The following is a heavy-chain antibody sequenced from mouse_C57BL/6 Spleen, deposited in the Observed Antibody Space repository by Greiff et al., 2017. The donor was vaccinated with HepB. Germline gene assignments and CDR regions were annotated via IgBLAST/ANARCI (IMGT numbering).Heavy chain of an antibody. CDR3: ARNPSYDYWYFDV. Sequence: VHLVESGPGLVAPSQSLSITCTVSGFSLTSYAISWVRQPPGKGLEWLGVIWTGGGTNYNSALKSRLSISKDNSKSQVFLKMNSLQTVDTARYYCARNPSYDYWYFDVWGTGTTVTVSS. J-gene: IGHJ1*03. V-gene: IGHV2-9-1*01. D-gene: IGHD2-3*01. CDR1: GFSLTSYA. CDR2: IWTGGGT.